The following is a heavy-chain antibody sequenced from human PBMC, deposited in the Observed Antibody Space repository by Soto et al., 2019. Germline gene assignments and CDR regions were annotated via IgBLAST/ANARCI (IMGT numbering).Heavy chain of an antibody. D-gene: IGHD6-19*01. CDR3: ARGGGLYSSAFIDY. CDR2: IYSGGST. CDR1: GFTVSSNY. J-gene: IGHJ4*02. Sequence: PGGSLRLSCAASGFTVSSNYMSWVRQAPGKGLEWVSVIYSGGSTYYADSVKGRFTISRDNSKNTLYLQMNSLRAEDTAVYYCARGGGLYSSAFIDYWGQGTLVTAPQ. V-gene: IGHV3-53*01.